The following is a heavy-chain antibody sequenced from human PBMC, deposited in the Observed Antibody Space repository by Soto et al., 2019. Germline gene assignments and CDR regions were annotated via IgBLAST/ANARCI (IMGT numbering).Heavy chain of an antibody. D-gene: IGHD2-21*01. J-gene: IGHJ4*02. CDR2: IWYDGSNE. CDR3: ARDWLSYCFDY. CDR1: GFSFSTYG. Sequence: QVQLVESGGGVVQPGMSLRLSCAASGFSFSTYGTHWVRQAPGKGLEWVAVIWYDGSNEYYADSVKGRFTISRDSSTNALYLQMNSLRAEDTAVYYCARDWLSYCFDYWGQGTPVTVFS. V-gene: IGHV3-33*01.